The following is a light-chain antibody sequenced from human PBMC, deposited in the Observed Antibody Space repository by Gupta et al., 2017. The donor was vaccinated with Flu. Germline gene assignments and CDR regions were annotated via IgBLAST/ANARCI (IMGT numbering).Light chain of an antibody. V-gene: IGKV1-5*03. CDR1: QSISSW. J-gene: IGKJ1*01. CDR2: KAS. Sequence: IQLTPSPSTLSASVGDRVTITCRASQSISSWLAWYQQKPGKAPKLLIYKASSLESGVPARFSGSGSGTEFTLTISSLQPDDVATYYCQQDKSESRTFGQGTKVEIK. CDR3: QQDKSESRT.